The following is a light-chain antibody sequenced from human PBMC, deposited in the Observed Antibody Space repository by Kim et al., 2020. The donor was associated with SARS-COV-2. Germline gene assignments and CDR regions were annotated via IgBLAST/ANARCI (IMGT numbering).Light chain of an antibody. Sequence: VAPGQTASITCSGDKLGDKYACWYQQKPGQSPVLVIYQDSKRPSGIPERFSGSNSGNTATLTISGTQAMDEADYYCQAWDSSIVVFGGGTQLTVL. CDR3: QAWDSSIVV. CDR1: KLGDKY. CDR2: QDS. J-gene: IGLJ2*01. V-gene: IGLV3-1*01.